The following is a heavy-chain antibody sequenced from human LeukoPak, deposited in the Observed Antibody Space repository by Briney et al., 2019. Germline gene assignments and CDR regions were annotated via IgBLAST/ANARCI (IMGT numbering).Heavy chain of an antibody. CDR1: GFTFSSYS. V-gene: IGHV3-21*01. D-gene: IGHD4-23*01. CDR3: ARDFYPYGGNSGFEY. Sequence: GGSLRLSCAASGFTFSSYSMNCVRQAPGKGLEWVSSISSSSSYIYYADSVKGRFTISRDNAKNSLYLQMNSLRAEDTAVYYCARDFYPYGGNSGFEYWGQGTLVTVSS. J-gene: IGHJ4*02. CDR2: ISSSSSYI.